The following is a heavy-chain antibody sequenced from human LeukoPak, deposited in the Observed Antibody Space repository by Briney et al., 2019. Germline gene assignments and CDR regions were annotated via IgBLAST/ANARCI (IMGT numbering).Heavy chain of an antibody. J-gene: IGHJ4*02. D-gene: IGHD1-14*01. Sequence: PGRSLRLSCAASGFTFSSYWMHWVRQVPGKGLAWVARINPGGNSITYADSVKGRFTISRDNAKNTLYLQMDSLRAEDTGVYYCARSNQADDYWGQGTLVTVSS. V-gene: IGHV3-74*01. CDR1: GFTFSSYW. CDR2: INPGGNSI. CDR3: ARSNQADDY.